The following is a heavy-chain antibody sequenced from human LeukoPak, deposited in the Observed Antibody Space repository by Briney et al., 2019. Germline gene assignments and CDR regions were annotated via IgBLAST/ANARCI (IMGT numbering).Heavy chain of an antibody. V-gene: IGHV6-1*01. J-gene: IGHJ4*02. CDR3: VRDGSGWYYFDY. D-gene: IGHD6-19*01. CDR1: GDSVSSNSVA. CDR2: TYYRSKWYN. Sequence: SQTLSLTCAISGDSVSSNSVAWNWIRQSPSRGLEWLGRTYYRSKWYNEYAVSVKSRMTINPDTSRNQFSLQLNSVTPEDTAVYYCVRDGSGWYYFDYWGQGTLATVSS.